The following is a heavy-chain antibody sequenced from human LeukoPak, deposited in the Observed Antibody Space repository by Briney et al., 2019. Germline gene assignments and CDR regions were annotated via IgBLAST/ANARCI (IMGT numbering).Heavy chain of an antibody. CDR3: ARDRARDSSGYDYYYYGMDV. CDR1: GGSISSYY. CDR2: IYYSGST. V-gene: IGHV4-59*01. D-gene: IGHD3-22*01. J-gene: IGHJ6*02. Sequence: SETLSLTCTVSGGSISSYYWSWIRQPPGKGLEWIGYIYYSGSTNYNPSLKSRVTISVDTSKNQFSLKLSSVTAADTAVYYCARDRARDSSGYDYYYYGMDVWGQGTTVTVSS.